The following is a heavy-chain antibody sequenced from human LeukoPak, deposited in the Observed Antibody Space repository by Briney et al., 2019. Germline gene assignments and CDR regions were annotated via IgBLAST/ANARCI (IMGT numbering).Heavy chain of an antibody. CDR1: GYTFTSYG. D-gene: IGHD3-3*01. CDR2: ISAYNGNT. Sequence: ASVKVSCKASGYTFTSYGISWVRQAPGQGLEWMGWISAYNGNTNYAQKLQGRVTMTTDTSTSTAYMELRSLRSEDTAVYYCARGHGDPDYDFWSGYWSKRHYYFDYWGQGTLVTVSS. V-gene: IGHV1-18*01. CDR3: ARGHGDPDYDFWSGYWSKRHYYFDY. J-gene: IGHJ4*02.